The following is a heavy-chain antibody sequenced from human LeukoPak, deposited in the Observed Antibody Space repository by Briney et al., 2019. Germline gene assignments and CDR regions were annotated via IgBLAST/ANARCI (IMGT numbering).Heavy chain of an antibody. J-gene: IGHJ4*02. V-gene: IGHV4-30-4*01. D-gene: IGHD6-13*01. CDR1: GGSISSLNYY. Sequence: SQTLSLTCTVSGGSISSLNYYWSWIRQPPGKGLEWIGYIYYSGSTYYKPSLKSRVTISVDTSKNQFSLKLSSVTAADTAAYYCARHPQGIAAAGPFDYWGQGTLVTVSS. CDR2: IYYSGST. CDR3: ARHPQGIAAAGPFDY.